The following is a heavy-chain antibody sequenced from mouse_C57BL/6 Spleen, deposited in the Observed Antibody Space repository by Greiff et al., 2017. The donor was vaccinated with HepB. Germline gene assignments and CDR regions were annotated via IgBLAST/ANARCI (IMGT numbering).Heavy chain of an antibody. CDR2: INPNNGGT. CDR1: GYTFTDYY. J-gene: IGHJ2*01. Sequence: EVHLVESGPELVKPGASVKISCKASGYTFTDYYMNWVKQSHGKSLEWIGDINPNNGGTSYNQKFKGKATLTVDKSSSTAYMELRSLTSEDSAVYYCARFDDYEGRYYFDYWGQGTTLTVSS. CDR3: ARFDDYEGRYYFDY. V-gene: IGHV1-26*01. D-gene: IGHD2-4*01.